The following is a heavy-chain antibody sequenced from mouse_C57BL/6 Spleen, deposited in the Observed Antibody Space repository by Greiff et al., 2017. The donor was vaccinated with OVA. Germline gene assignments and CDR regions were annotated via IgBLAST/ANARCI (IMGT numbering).Heavy chain of an antibody. Sequence: EVMLVESGGDLVKPGGSLKLSCAASGFTFSSYGMSWVRQTPDKRLEWVATISSGGSYTYYPARVKGRFIISRDNAKNTLYLQMSSLKSEDTAMYYCARHHYVHDGGTWFAYWGQGTLVTVSA. D-gene: IGHD1-1*02. J-gene: IGHJ3*01. CDR3: ARHHYVHDGGTWFAY. CDR2: ISSGGSYT. CDR1: GFTFSSYG. V-gene: IGHV5-6*01.